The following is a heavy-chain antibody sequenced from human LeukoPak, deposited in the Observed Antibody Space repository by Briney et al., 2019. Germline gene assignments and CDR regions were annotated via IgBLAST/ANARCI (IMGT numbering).Heavy chain of an antibody. V-gene: IGHV3-7*01. J-gene: IGHJ4*02. CDR2: IKQDGSEK. CDR1: GFTFSSYW. D-gene: IGHD2-2*01. Sequence: GGSLRLSCAASGFTFSSYWMSWVRQAPGKGLEWVANIKQDGSEKYYVDSVKGRFTISRDNAKNTLYLQMNSLRAEDTAVYYCAKDATYEYCSSTSCYYFDYWGQGTLVTVSS. CDR3: AKDATYEYCSSTSCYYFDY.